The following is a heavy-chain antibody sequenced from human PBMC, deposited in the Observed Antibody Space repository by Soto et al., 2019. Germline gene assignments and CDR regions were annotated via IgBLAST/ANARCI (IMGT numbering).Heavy chain of an antibody. CDR3: AREAVAAAGTFEYGMDV. V-gene: IGHV1-2*04. J-gene: IGHJ6*02. Sequence: ASVKVSCKASGYTFTGYYMHWVRQAPGQGLEWMGWINPNSGGTNYAQKFQGWVTMTRDTSISTAYMELSRLRSDDTAVYYCAREAVAAAGTFEYGMDVWGQGTTVTVSS. D-gene: IGHD6-13*01. CDR1: GYTFTGYY. CDR2: INPNSGGT.